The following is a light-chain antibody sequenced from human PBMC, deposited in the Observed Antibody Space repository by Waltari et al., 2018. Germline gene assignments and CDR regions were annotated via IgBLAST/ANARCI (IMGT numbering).Light chain of an antibody. CDR3: QTGGHGAWV. Sequence: QLVLTQSPSASASLGASVKLTCTLSSGHSSNVIAWLQQRPETGPRYLMKVNSDGTHTKGDEIPFLFSGSSSGAERYLTISNPQSEDEADYFCQTGGHGAWVFGGGTTLTVL. CDR2: VNSDGTH. V-gene: IGLV4-69*01. CDR1: SGHSSNV. J-gene: IGLJ3*02.